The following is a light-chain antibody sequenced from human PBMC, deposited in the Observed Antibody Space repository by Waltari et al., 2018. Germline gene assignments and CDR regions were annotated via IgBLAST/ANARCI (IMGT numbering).Light chain of an antibody. J-gene: IGLJ2*01. CDR3: CSYAGSTTFVL. CDR1: SSDVGSFNL. CDR2: EVN. V-gene: IGLV2-23*02. Sequence: QSALTQPVSVSGSPGQSITISCTGTSSDVGSFNLVSWYQLLPGKAPKLLISEVNKRPSGVSNRFSGSKSGITASLTISGLQAGDEADYYCCSYAGSTTFVLFGGGTKLTVL.